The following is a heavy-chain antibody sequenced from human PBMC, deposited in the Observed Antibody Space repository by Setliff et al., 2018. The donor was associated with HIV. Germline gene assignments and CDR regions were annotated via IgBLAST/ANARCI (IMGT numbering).Heavy chain of an antibody. Sequence: SETLSLTCAVYGGSFSGYYWSWIRQPPGKGLEWIGEINHSGSTNYNPSLKSRVTISVDTSKNQFSLKLSSVTAAGTAVYYCARGKIALGVRDWFDPWGQGTLVTVSS. D-gene: IGHD6-13*01. CDR3: ARGKIALGVRDWFDP. V-gene: IGHV4-34*01. CDR1: GGSFSGYY. CDR2: INHSGST. J-gene: IGHJ5*02.